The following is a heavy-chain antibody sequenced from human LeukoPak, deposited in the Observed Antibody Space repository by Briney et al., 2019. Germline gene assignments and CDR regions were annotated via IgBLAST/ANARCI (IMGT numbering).Heavy chain of an antibody. Sequence: PGGSLRLSCAASGFTFSSYSLNWVRQAPGKGLEWVSSISSSRSYIYYGDSVKGRFTISRDNAKNSLYLQMNSLRVEDTAVYYCASRYSSSWYYYYYYMDVWGKGTTVTVSS. CDR1: GFTFSSYS. CDR2: ISSSRSYI. D-gene: IGHD6-13*01. V-gene: IGHV3-21*01. J-gene: IGHJ6*03. CDR3: ASRYSSSWYYYYYYMDV.